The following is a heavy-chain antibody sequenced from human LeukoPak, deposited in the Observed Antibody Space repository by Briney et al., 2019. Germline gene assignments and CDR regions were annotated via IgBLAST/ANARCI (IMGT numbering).Heavy chain of an antibody. CDR1: GFTFSSLA. CDR2: ISPNGGST. J-gene: IGHJ4*02. D-gene: IGHD6-19*01. V-gene: IGHV3-64D*06. CDR3: VNQISGWVY. Sequence: GGSLRLSCSASGFTFSSLAMHWVRQAPGKGLEYVSGISPNGGSTNYADSVKARFSISRDNSKSTLYLQMSSLRPEDTAVYYCVNQISGWVYWGQGTLVTVSS.